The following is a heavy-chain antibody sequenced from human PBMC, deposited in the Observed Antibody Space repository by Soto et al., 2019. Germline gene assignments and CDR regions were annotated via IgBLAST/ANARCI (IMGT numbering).Heavy chain of an antibody. D-gene: IGHD3-3*01. CDR2: ISAYNGNT. CDR1: GYTFTSYG. J-gene: IGHJ5*02. CDR3: ARDRDGVVIPPGWFDP. Sequence: GASVKVSCKASGYTFTSYGISWVRQAPGQGLEWMGWISAYNGNTNYAQKLQGRVTMTTDTSTSTAYMELRSLRSDDTAVYYCARDRDGVVIPPGWFDPWGQGTLVTVSS. V-gene: IGHV1-18*01.